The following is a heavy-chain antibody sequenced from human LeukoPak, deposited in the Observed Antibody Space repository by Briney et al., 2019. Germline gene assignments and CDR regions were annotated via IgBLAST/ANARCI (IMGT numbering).Heavy chain of an antibody. CDR1: GGSISSYY. CDR2: IYYSGST. V-gene: IGHV4-59*01. D-gene: IGHD3-22*01. CDR3: ARGKYDSSGYSTPYYFDY. Sequence: SETLSLTCTVSGGSISSYYWSWIRQPPGKGLEWIGYIYYSGSTNYNPSLKSRVTISVDTSKNQFSLKLSSVTAADTAVYNCARGKYDSSGYSTPYYFDYWGQGTLVTVSS. J-gene: IGHJ4*02.